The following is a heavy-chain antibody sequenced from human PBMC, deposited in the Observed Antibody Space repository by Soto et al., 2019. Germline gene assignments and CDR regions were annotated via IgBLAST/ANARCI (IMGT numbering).Heavy chain of an antibody. CDR3: VSADYCDYWYFDL. D-gene: IGHD3-22*01. J-gene: IGHJ2*01. CDR2: IVVGSGNT. CDR1: GFTFSRST. Sequence: QMQLVQSGPEVKKPGTSVQVSCKASGFTFSRSTLQWVRQARGQRLEWIGWIVVGSGNTNYAQKFQERVNITRDMSTSTAYMELSSLRSEDTAVYYCVSADYCDYWYFDLWGRGTLVTVSS. V-gene: IGHV1-58*01.